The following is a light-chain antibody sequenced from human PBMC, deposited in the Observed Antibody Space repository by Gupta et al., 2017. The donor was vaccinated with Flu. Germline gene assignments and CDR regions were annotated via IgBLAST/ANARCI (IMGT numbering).Light chain of an antibody. V-gene: IGKV1-39*01. CDR1: QSISSY. CDR3: QQRDSYHPCYS. Sequence: DIQMTQSPSSLSASVGDRVTITCRASQSISSYLNWYQQKPGKAPKLLIYAASSLQRGVKSRFSGSGGGTDFTLTISSRQPEDFATYSCQQRDSYHPCYSFGQGTKVEIK. CDR2: AAS. J-gene: IGKJ2*03.